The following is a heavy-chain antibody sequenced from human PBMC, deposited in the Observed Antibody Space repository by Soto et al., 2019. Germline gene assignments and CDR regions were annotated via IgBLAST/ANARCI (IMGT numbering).Heavy chain of an antibody. V-gene: IGHV1-46*01. CDR3: ARLYCSGGGCYGIDY. J-gene: IGHJ4*02. CDR2: INPSGDT. Sequence: ASVKVSCKASGGTFSNYAISWVRQAPGQGLEWMGIINPSGDTSYAQKFQGRVTMTRDTSTSTVYMELSSLRSEDTAVYYCARLYCSGGGCYGIDYWGQGTLVTVSS. CDR1: GGTFSNYA. D-gene: IGHD2-15*01.